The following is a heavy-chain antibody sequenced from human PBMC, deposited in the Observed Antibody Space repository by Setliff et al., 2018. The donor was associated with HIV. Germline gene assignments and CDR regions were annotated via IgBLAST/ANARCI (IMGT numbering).Heavy chain of an antibody. CDR3: ARDRIPKRGYTYREPDFDS. V-gene: IGHV1-18*01. CDR2: ISAYNGNT. Sequence: ASVKVSCKASGYTFTTYGITWVRQAPGQGLEWMGWISAYNGNTNYAQKLQGRVTMTTDTSTSTAYMELSSLRSEDTAVYYCARDRIPKRGYTYREPDFDSWGQGTLVTVSS. D-gene: IGHD3-16*02. J-gene: IGHJ4*02. CDR1: GYTFTTYG.